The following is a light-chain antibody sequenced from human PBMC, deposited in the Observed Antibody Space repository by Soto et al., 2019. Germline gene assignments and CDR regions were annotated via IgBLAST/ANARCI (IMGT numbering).Light chain of an antibody. J-gene: IGLJ1*01. CDR3: KSYAGSNTYV. Sequence: QSVLTQPPSASGSPGQSVTISCTGTKNDVGFYDFVSWYQHHPGKAPRLIIYEVVQRPSGVPDRFSGSKSGNTASLTVSGLQDADEADYFCKSYAGSNTYVFGSGTKVTVL. CDR1: KNDVGFYDF. V-gene: IGLV2-8*01. CDR2: EVV.